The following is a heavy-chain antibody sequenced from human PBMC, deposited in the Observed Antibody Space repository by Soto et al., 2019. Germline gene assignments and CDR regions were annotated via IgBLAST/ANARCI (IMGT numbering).Heavy chain of an antibody. CDR2: ISSGSSDT. V-gene: IGHV3-21*01. Sequence: RVSFEGSGLSVGRGSINWVRQGPGKGLEWVAYISSGSSDTWYADSVKGRFIISRDNAQNSLFLQLHPLRPEDTAMDEGARVAYWGPGTQVTVSS. J-gene: IGHJ4*02. CDR3: ARVAY. CDR1: GLSVGRGS.